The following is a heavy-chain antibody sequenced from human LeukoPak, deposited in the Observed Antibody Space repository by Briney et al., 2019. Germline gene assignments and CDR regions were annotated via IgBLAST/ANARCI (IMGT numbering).Heavy chain of an antibody. V-gene: IGHV4-59*08. CDR2: IYYTGST. CDR1: GGSISSHY. CDR3: ARQSGGGSYYYFDY. Sequence: SETLSLTCTVSGGSISSHYWSWIRQPPGKGLEWLGYIYYTGSTNYNPSFKSRVTISLDTSKTQFSLKLTSVTAADTAVYHCARQSGGGSYYYFDYWGQGTLVTVSS. D-gene: IGHD1-26*01. J-gene: IGHJ4*02.